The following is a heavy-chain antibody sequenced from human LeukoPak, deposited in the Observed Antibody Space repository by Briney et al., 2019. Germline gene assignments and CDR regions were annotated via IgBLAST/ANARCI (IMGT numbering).Heavy chain of an antibody. V-gene: IGHV1-2*04. CDR2: INPNSGGT. CDR3: ARGQEGGDHDAFDI. Sequence: ASVKVSCKASGYTFTGYYMHWVRQAPGQGLEWMGWINPNSGGTNYAQKFQGWVTMTRDTSISTAYMELSRLRSDDTAVYYCARGQEGGDHDAFDIWGQGTMVTVSS. CDR1: GYTFTGYY. D-gene: IGHD2-21*02. J-gene: IGHJ3*02.